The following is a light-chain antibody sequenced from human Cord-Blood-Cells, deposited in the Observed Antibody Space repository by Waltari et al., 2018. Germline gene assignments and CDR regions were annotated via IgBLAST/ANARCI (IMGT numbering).Light chain of an antibody. CDR2: EGS. Sequence: PALPQPASGSGSPGQPSTSSCTGTAIDVGGYTFVSWYQQHPGNPPKLMIYEGSKRPSGVSNRFSGSKSGNTASLTISGLQAEDEADYYCCSYAGSSTWVFGGGTKLTVL. CDR3: CSYAGSSTWV. V-gene: IGLV2-23*01. J-gene: IGLJ3*02. CDR1: AIDVGGYTF.